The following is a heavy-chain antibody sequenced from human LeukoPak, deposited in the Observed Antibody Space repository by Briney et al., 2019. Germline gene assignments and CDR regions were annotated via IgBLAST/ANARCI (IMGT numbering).Heavy chain of an antibody. Sequence: SETLSLTCTVSGGSISSSSYYWGWVRKPPGRGLEWIGTIYYSGSTYYNPSLKSRVTISVDKSKNQFSLKLSSVTAADTAVYYCARAQAWAVAGMDYWGQGTLVTVSS. J-gene: IGHJ4*02. V-gene: IGHV4-39*07. D-gene: IGHD6-19*01. CDR2: IYYSGST. CDR1: GGSISSSSYY. CDR3: ARAQAWAVAGMDY.